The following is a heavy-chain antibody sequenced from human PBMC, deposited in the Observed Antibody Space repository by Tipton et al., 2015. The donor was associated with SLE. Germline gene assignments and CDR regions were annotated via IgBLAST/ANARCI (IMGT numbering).Heavy chain of an antibody. J-gene: IGHJ4*02. CDR1: VGPLTSGRYY. V-gene: IGHV4-61*09. CDR2: IYTTGST. CDR3: VRVSSGTNYAIES. D-gene: IGHD4/OR15-4a*01. Sequence: TLSLTCTVSVGPLTSGRYYWSWIRQPAGKGLEWIGHIYTTGSTNYSPSLKSRVTISFDTSETQFSLKLASVTIADTAVYYCVRVSSGTNYAIESWGQGTLVTVSS.